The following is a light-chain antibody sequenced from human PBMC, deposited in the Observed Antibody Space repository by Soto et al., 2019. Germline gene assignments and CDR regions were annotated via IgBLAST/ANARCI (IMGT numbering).Light chain of an antibody. J-gene: IGLJ3*02. CDR2: EVS. Sequence: QSALTQPASVSGSPGQSITISCAGISSDIGAYIYVSWYQQHPGRAPKLMIYEVSNRPSGVSNRFSGSKSGNTASLTISGLQAEDEADYYCNSYTSSSTWVFGGGTKVTVL. CDR1: SSDIGAYIY. CDR3: NSYTSSSTWV. V-gene: IGLV2-14*01.